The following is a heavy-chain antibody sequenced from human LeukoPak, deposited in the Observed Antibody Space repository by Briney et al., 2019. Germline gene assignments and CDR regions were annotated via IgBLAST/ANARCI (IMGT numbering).Heavy chain of an antibody. J-gene: IGHJ3*02. CDR3: ARDGSIAFDI. V-gene: IGHV4-61*01. CDR1: GGSISSSSYY. D-gene: IGHD2-15*01. Sequence: SETLSLTCTVSGGSISSSSYYWGWIRQPPGKGLEWIGYIYYSGSTNYNPSLKSRVTISVDTSKNQFSLKLSSVTAADTAVYYCARDGSIAFDIWGQGTMVTVSS. CDR2: IYYSGST.